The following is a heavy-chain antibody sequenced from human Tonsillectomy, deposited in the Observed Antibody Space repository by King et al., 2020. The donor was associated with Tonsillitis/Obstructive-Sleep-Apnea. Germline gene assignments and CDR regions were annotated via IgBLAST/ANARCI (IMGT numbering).Heavy chain of an antibody. D-gene: IGHD6-6*01. CDR2: ISYDGSDK. CDR3: AKDRYSSSSWGIEY. CDR1: GFTFSSYG. J-gene: IGHJ4*02. Sequence: HVQLVESGGAVVQPGRSLRLSCAASGFTFSSYGMHWVRQAPGKGLEWVAFISYDGSDKYNADSVKGRFTISRDNSKNTLYLQMNSLRAEDTAVYYCAKDRYSSSSWGIEYWGQGTLVTVSS. V-gene: IGHV3-30*18.